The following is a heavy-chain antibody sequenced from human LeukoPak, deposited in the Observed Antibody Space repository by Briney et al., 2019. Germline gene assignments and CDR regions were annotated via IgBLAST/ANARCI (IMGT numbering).Heavy chain of an antibody. V-gene: IGHV4/OR15-8*01. D-gene: IGHD1-26*01. CDR2: ISLTAEP. CDR1: GGSIRSTNG. J-gene: IGHJ4*02. Sequence: PSETLSLTWGVSGGSIRSTNGWSWVRQPPGQGLEGIGEISLTAEPNYTPSLIGRVTMSLDGSRTQLSLTLTSVTAAHTAISYCSRESGAFCPSGYWGEGTLVIVPP. CDR3: SRESGAFCPSGY.